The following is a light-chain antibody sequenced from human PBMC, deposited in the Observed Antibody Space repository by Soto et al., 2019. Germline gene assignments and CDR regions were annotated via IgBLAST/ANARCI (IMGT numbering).Light chain of an antibody. V-gene: IGLV2-14*01. CDR3: SSYTSSSTRV. J-gene: IGLJ1*01. CDR2: EVT. Sequence: QSVLTQPASVSGSPGQSITISCTGTSSDVGGYNSVSWYQQHPGKAPELVIYEVTNRPSGISNRFSGSKSGNTASLTISGLQAEDEADYYCSSYTSSSTRVFGTGTRSPS. CDR1: SSDVGGYNS.